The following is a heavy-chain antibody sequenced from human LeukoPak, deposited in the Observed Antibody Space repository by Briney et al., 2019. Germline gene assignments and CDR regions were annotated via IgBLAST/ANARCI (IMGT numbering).Heavy chain of an antibody. CDR1: GFTFSNYA. CDR3: ARENRDSRWPHLDY. Sequence: GGSLRLSCAASGFTFSNYAIHCVRQAPGKGLEWVAVIAYDGSSTVYADAVKGRFTISRDNAKNSLYLQMNSLRAEDTAVYYCARENRDSRWPHLDYWGQGTLVTVSS. J-gene: IGHJ4*02. CDR2: IAYDGSST. D-gene: IGHD6-13*01. V-gene: IGHV3-30*04.